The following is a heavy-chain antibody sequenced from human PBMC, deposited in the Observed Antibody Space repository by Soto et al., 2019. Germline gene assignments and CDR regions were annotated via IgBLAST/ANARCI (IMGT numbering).Heavy chain of an antibody. CDR3: ARGLAAQPVYAFGF. D-gene: IGHD6-6*01. V-gene: IGHV2-5*01. Sequence: QGTLKEAGPTLVKPTQTLTLTCSFSGFSLSTSGVGVGWIRQPPGKALEWLAHIYWSGDQHYRPSLKSRLSNTNDTSKNQVDRTMTNMDPTKTAPYNCARGLAAQPVYAFGFWGQGTMVAVAS. CDR1: GFSLSTSGVG. CDR2: IYWSGDQ. J-gene: IGHJ3*01.